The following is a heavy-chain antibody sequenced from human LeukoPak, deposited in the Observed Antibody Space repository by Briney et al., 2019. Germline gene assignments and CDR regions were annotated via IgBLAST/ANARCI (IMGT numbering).Heavy chain of an antibody. CDR1: GDSVSSGGYY. CDR3: AKGYNYGPFDY. J-gene: IGHJ4*02. D-gene: IGHD5-18*01. Sequence: SETLSLTCTVSGDSVSSGGYYWSWIRQPPGKGLDWIGYIYYSGSTNYNPSLKSRVTISVDTSKNQFSLKLSSMTAADTAVYYCAKGYNYGPFDYWGQGTLVTVSS. CDR2: IYYSGST. V-gene: IGHV4-61*08.